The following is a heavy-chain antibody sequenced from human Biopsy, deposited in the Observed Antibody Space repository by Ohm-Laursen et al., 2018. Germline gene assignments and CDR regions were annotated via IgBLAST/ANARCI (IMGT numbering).Heavy chain of an antibody. V-gene: IGHV4-59*01. D-gene: IGHD2-2*01. CDR2: ISYTGGI. CDR1: GGSISGYH. Sequence: TLSLTCPVSGGSISGYHWSWIRKSPGQGLEWLAYISYTGGITSNPSLNGRATMSLDTSKNQFSLRLIYVPAADTAVYYSARMPHFDYWGQGILVTVSS. CDR3: ARMPHFDY. J-gene: IGHJ4*02.